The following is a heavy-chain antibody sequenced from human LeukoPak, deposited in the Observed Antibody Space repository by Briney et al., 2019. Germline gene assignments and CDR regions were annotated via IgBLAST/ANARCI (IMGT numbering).Heavy chain of an antibody. D-gene: IGHD6-6*01. J-gene: IGHJ6*03. CDR3: ARDEGARDYYYYMDV. CDR1: GFTFSSYS. V-gene: IGHV3-21*01. Sequence: GGSLRLSCAASGFTFSSYSMNWVRQASGKGLEWVSSISSSSSYIYYADSVKGRFTISRDNAKNSLYLQMNSLRAEDTAVYYCARDEGARDYYYYMDVWGKGTTVTVSS. CDR2: ISSSSSYI.